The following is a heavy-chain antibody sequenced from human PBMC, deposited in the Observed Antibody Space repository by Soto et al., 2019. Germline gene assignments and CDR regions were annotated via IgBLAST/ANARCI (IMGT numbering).Heavy chain of an antibody. CDR1: GGTFGSYA. Sequence: QVQLVQSGAEVKKPGSSVKVSCKASGGTFGSYAFSWVRQAPGQGLEWMGGIIPVSGAAHYAQKFQGRVTITADESTSPAYMELSSLSSQDPAVYYCATALGCRSTSCTLDYWGQGTRVIVSS. V-gene: IGHV1-69*01. D-gene: IGHD2-2*01. CDR3: ATALGCRSTSCTLDY. CDR2: IIPVSGAA. J-gene: IGHJ4*02.